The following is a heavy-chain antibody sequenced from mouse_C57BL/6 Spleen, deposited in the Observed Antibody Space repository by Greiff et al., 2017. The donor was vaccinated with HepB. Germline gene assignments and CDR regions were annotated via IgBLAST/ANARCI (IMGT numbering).Heavy chain of an antibody. D-gene: IGHD1-1*01. V-gene: IGHV1-55*01. CDR2: IYPGSGSP. Sequence: VQLQQSGAELVKPGASVKMSCKASGYTFTSYWITWVKQRPGQGLEWIGDIYPGSGSPNYNEKFKSKATLTVDTSSSTAYMQLSSLTFEDSAVYYCARSRVAITTVVEGWYFDVWGTGTTVTVSS. J-gene: IGHJ1*03. CDR1: GYTFTSYW. CDR3: ARSRVAITTVVEGWYFDV.